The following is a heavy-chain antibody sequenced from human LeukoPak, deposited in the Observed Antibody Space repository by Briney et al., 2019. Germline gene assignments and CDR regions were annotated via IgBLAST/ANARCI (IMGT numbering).Heavy chain of an antibody. D-gene: IGHD3-16*02. CDR1: GFTFSSYW. CDR2: IQEDGSEK. CDR3: ARGIFEDYVWGSYRYYFDY. Sequence: GGSLRLSCTASGFTFSSYWMSWVRQAPGKGLEWVANIQEDGSEKYYVDSMKGRFTISRDNAKNSLYLQMNSLRAEDTAVYYCARGIFEDYVWGSYRYYFDYWGQGTLVTVSS. V-gene: IGHV3-7*01. J-gene: IGHJ4*02.